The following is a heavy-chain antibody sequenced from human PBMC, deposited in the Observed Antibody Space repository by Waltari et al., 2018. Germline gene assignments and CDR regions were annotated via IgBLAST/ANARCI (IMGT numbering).Heavy chain of an antibody. D-gene: IGHD3-16*02. J-gene: IGHJ4*02. CDR3: AKDHGIMITFGGVITN. V-gene: IGHV3-23*01. CDR2: IRGSGCSK. Sequence: EVQLLESGGGLVQPGGSLRLSCAASGFTFSSYAMSWVRQAPGKGLEWVSAIRGSGCSKYYADSVKGRFTISRDNSKNTLYLQMNSLRAEDTAVYYCAKDHGIMITFGGVITNWGQGTLVTVSS. CDR1: GFTFSSYA.